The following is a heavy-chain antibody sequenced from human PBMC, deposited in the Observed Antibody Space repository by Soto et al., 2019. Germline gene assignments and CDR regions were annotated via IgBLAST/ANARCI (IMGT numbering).Heavy chain of an antibody. J-gene: IGHJ4*02. CDR3: ARDGGSSWYVNYEYYFDY. V-gene: IGHV3-30-3*01. CDR2: ISYDGSNK. Sequence: QVQLVESGGGVVQPGRSLRLSYAASGFTFSSYAMHWVRQAPGKGLEWVAVISYDGSNKYYADSVKGRFTISRDNSKNTLYLQMNSLRAEDTAVYYCARDGGSSWYVNYEYYFDYWGQGTLVTVSS. CDR1: GFTFSSYA. D-gene: IGHD6-13*01.